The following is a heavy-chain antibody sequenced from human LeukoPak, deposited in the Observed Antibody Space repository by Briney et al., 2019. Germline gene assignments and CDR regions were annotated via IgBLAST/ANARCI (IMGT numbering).Heavy chain of an antibody. V-gene: IGHV1-69*06. CDR2: IIPIFGTA. CDR3: AKNYYGSGSHLNWFDP. J-gene: IGHJ5*02. CDR1: GGTFSSYA. D-gene: IGHD3-10*01. Sequence: GASVKVSCKASGGTFSSYAISWVRQATGQGLEWMGGIIPIFGTANYAQKFQGRVTITADKSTSTAYMELSSLRSEDTAVYYCAKNYYGSGSHLNWFDPWGQGTLVTVSS.